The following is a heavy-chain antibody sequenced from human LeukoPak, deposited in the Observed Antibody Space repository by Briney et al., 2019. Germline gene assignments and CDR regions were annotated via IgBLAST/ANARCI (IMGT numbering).Heavy chain of an antibody. Sequence: GGSLRLSCAASGFTFSSYSMNWVRQAPGKGLEWVSSISSSSSHIYYADSVKGRFTISRDNAKNSLYLQMNSLRAEDTAVYYCASQDPAAGTGYFDYWGQGTLVTVSS. CDR1: GFTFSSYS. CDR3: ASQDPAAGTGYFDY. J-gene: IGHJ4*02. D-gene: IGHD6-13*01. V-gene: IGHV3-21*01. CDR2: ISSSSSHI.